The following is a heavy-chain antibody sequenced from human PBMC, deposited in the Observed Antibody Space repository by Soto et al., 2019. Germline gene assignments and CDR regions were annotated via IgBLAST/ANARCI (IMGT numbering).Heavy chain of an antibody. Sequence: EVQLLESGGGLVQPGGSLRLSCAASGFTFSSYAMSWVRQAPGKGLEWVSAISGSGGSTYYADSVKGRFTISRDNSKNTLYLQMNSLRAEDTAVYYCAKDKAYAFWSGYASHMDVWGKGTTVTVSS. CDR2: ISGSGGST. CDR1: GFTFSSYA. CDR3: AKDKAYAFWSGYASHMDV. J-gene: IGHJ6*03. D-gene: IGHD3-3*01. V-gene: IGHV3-23*01.